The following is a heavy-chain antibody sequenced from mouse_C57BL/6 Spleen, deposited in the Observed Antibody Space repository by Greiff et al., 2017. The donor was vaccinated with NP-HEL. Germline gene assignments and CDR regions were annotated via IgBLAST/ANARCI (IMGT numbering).Heavy chain of an antibody. Sequence: EVQLQQSGPELVKPGASVKISCKASGYTFTDYYMNWVKQSHGKSLEWIGDINPNNGGTSYNQKFKGKATLTVDKSSSTAYMELRSLTSEDSAVYYCARTRPHSSGYVPFAYWGQGTLVTVSA. V-gene: IGHV1-26*01. CDR3: ARTRPHSSGYVPFAY. J-gene: IGHJ3*01. CDR1: GYTFTDYY. CDR2: INPNNGGT. D-gene: IGHD3-2*02.